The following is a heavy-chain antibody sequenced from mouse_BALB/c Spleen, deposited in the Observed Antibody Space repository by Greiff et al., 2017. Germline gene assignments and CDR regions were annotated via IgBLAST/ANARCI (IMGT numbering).Heavy chain of an antibody. CDR2: IYPYNGGT. CDR3: ARPLIYDGYYGYFDV. V-gene: IGHV1S29*02. D-gene: IGHD2-3*01. J-gene: IGHJ1*01. Sequence: VQLQQSGPELVKPGASVKISCKASGYTFTDYNMHWVKQSHGKSLEWIGYIYPYNGGTGYNQKFKSKATLTVDNSSSTAYMELRSLTSEDSAVYYCARPLIYDGYYGYFDVWGAGTTVTVSS. CDR1: GYTFTDYN.